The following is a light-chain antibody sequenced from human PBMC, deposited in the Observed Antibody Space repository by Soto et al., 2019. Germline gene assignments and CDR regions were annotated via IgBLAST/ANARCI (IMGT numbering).Light chain of an antibody. CDR2: DDD. Sequence: QSVMSQPPSVSAAPGQRVTISCSGSSSNIGGNSVSWYQQLPGTAPKLLIYDDDQRPSGIPDRFSGSKSGTSATLGITGFQTGDEADYYCATWDDSLNGWVFGGGTKVTVL. CDR3: ATWDDSLNGWV. J-gene: IGLJ3*02. CDR1: SSNIGGNS. V-gene: IGLV1-51*01.